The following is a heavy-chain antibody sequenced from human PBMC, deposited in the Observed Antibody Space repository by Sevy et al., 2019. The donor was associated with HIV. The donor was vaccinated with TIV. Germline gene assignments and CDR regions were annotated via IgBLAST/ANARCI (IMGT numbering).Heavy chain of an antibody. CDR1: GGNLHNYA. D-gene: IGHD2-2*02. CDR3: SRDRGPAAISDAFDI. Sequence: ASVKVSCKASGGNLHNYAINWVRQAPGQGLEWMGGLIPIFRTSTYAQNFRGRITFAADEATSTFYLEMSSLRADDTAVYYCSRDRGPAAISDAFDIWGQGTMVTVSS. CDR2: LIPIFRTS. J-gene: IGHJ3*02. V-gene: IGHV1-69*13.